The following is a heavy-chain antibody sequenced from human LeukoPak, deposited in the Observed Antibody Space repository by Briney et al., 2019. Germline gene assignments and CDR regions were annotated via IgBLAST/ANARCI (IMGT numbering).Heavy chain of an antibody. Sequence: GGSLRLSCAASGLTFSSYWMSWVRQAPGKGLEWVANVKQDGSEKYYVDSVKGRFTTSRDNAKNSLYLQMDSLRAEDTAVYYCARIMTNHYYYYGMDVWGQGTTVTVSS. CDR3: ARIMTNHYYYYGMDV. CDR1: GLTFSSYW. J-gene: IGHJ6*02. V-gene: IGHV3-7*03. D-gene: IGHD4-11*01. CDR2: VKQDGSEK.